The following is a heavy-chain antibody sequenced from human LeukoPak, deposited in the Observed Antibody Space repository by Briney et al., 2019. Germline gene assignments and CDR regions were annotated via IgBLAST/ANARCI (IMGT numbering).Heavy chain of an antibody. Sequence: SETLSLTCAVYGGSFSGYYWSWIRQPPGKGLEWIGEINHSGSTNYNPSLKSRVTISVDTSKNQFSLKLSSVTAADTAVYYCARGLSGSYRPARDYWGQGTLVTVSS. CDR3: ARGLSGSYRPARDY. CDR1: GGSFSGYY. CDR2: INHSGST. D-gene: IGHD1-26*01. V-gene: IGHV4-34*01. J-gene: IGHJ4*02.